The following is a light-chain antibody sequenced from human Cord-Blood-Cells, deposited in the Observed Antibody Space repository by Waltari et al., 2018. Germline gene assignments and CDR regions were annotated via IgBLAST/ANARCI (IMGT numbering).Light chain of an antibody. CDR3: AAWDDSLSGWV. CDR2: RNN. V-gene: IGLV1-47*01. J-gene: IGLJ3*02. CDR1: SSNIGSNY. Sequence: QSVLTQPPSASGTPGQRVTISCSGSSSNIGSNYVYWYQQLPGPAPKLLIYRNNRRPSGCPDRFSGSKSGTSASLAISGLRSEDEADYYCAAWDDSLSGWVFGGGTKLTVL.